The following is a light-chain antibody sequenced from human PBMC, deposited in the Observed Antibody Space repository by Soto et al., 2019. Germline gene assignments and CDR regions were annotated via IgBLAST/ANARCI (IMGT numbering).Light chain of an antibody. Sequence: DIQMTQSPSTLSGPVGDRVTITCRASQTISSWLAWYQQKPGKAPTLLIYKASTLKSGVPSRFSGSGAATEFSLTIISLQPDDFLTYYCQHYHSYSVAFGQGTKVELK. CDR3: QHYHSYSVA. V-gene: IGKV1-5*03. J-gene: IGKJ1*01. CDR2: KAS. CDR1: QTISSW.